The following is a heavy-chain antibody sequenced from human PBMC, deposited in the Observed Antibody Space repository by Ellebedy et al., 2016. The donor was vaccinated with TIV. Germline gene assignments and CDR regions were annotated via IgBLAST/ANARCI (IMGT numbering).Heavy chain of an antibody. J-gene: IGHJ3*02. CDR3: ARRITGTYGDDALDI. D-gene: IGHD1-20*01. CDR2: IHTGGDT. V-gene: IGHV3-53*01. Sequence: GGSLRLSCAASGFTVSYTYMSWVRQAPGKGREWVSVIHTGGDTYYADSVKGRFTISRDSSKNTLYLQMNSLRAEDTAVYYCARRITGTYGDDALDIWGQGTMVTVSS. CDR1: GFTVSYTY.